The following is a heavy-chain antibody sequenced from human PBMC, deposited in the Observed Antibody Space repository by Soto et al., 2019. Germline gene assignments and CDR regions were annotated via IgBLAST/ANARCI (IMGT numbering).Heavy chain of an antibody. D-gene: IGHD3-10*01. J-gene: IGHJ5*02. V-gene: IGHV4-34*01. CDR1: GGSFSNYY. CDR3: AQGGGSLWS. CDR2: INLSVST. Sequence: QVQLQQWGAGLLKPSETLSLTCAVYGGSFSNYYWSWIRQPPGKGLEWIGEINLSVSTNYNPSLKSRVTMSLATSKNQFSLKLTSVTAADTAVYYCAQGGGSLWSWGQGTLVTVSS.